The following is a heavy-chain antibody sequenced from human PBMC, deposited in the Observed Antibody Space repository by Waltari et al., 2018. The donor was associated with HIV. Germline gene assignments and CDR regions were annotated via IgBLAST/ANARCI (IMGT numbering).Heavy chain of an antibody. V-gene: IGHV4-34*01. CDR2: INHSGST. CDR3: ALRSPDAFDI. J-gene: IGHJ3*02. CDR1: GGSFSGYS. Sequence: QVQLQQWGAGLLKPSETLSLTCAVYGGSFSGYSWSWIRQPPGKGLEWIGEINHSGSTNYNPSLKSRVTISVDTSKNQFSLKLSSVTAADTAVYYCALRSPDAFDIWGQGTMVTVSS. D-gene: IGHD3-10*01.